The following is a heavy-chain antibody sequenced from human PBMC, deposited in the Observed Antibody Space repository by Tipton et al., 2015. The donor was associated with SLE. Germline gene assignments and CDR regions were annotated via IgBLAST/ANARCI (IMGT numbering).Heavy chain of an antibody. V-gene: IGHV4-4*07. CDR1: GGSISGYY. CDR3: ARGGGSYYDY. J-gene: IGHJ4*02. D-gene: IGHD1-26*01. Sequence: TLSLTCTVSGGSISGYYWSWIRQPAGKGLEWIGRIYSSGSTIYNPSLKGRLTLSLDMSNNQFSLRVRSVTAADTAVYYCARGGGSYYDYWGQGRLVTVSS. CDR2: IYSSGST.